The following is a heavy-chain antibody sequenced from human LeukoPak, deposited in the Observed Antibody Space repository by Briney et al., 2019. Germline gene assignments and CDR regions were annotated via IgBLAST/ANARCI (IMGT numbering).Heavy chain of an antibody. D-gene: IGHD3-10*01. CDR3: ARGSITMVRAENAFDI. CDR2: INHSGST. V-gene: IGHV4-34*01. CDR1: GGSFRGYY. Sequence: SETLSLTCAVYGGSFRGYYWRWLRQPPGKGLEWIGEINHSGSTNYNPSLKSRVTISVDTSKNQFSLKLSSVTAADTAVYYCARGSITMVRAENAFDIWGQGTMVTVSS. J-gene: IGHJ3*02.